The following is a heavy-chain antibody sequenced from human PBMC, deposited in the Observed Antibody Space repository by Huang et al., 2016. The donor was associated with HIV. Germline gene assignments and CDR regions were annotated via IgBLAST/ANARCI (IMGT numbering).Heavy chain of an antibody. Sequence: QVQLQELGPGLVKPSETLSLTCTVSGDSVSRSRNYWSWFRQPPGKGLEWIGYIDYRGSTNYNPSLKSRVTISVDTSKNQFSLKVTSVTAADTAMYYCATRAYVEYPSDYWGQGTLVTVSS. CDR1: GDSVSRSRNY. V-gene: IGHV4-61*01. CDR3: ATRAYVEYPSDY. J-gene: IGHJ4*02. D-gene: IGHD3-16*01. CDR2: IDYRGST.